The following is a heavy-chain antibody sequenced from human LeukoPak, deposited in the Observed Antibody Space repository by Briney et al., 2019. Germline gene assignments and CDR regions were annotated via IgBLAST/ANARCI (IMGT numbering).Heavy chain of an antibody. D-gene: IGHD1-1*01. V-gene: IGHV4-34*01. CDR2: INHSGST. CDR3: ARYVGTLGFDY. J-gene: IGHJ4*02. CDR1: GGSFSGYY. Sequence: SETLSLTCAVYGGSFSGYYRSWIRQPPGKGLEWIGEINHSGSTNYNPSLKSRVTISVDTSKNQFSLKLSSVTAADTAVYYCARYVGTLGFDYWGQGTLVTVSS.